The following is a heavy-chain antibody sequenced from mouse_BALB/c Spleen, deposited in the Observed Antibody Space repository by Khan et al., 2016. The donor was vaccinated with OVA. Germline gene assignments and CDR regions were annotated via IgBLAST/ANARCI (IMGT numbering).Heavy chain of an antibody. CDR3: TRIYRSDFDY. V-gene: IGHV1-20*02. J-gene: IGHJ2*01. CDR2: INPHIGET. D-gene: IGHD1-1*01. CDR1: GYSFTGYF. Sequence: VQLKQSGPELVRPGAPVKISCKTSGYSFTGYFMNWVMQSHGKSLEWIGRINPHIGETFYNQRFKDKATLTVDESSRTAHMELRSLASEDSAVYYCTRIYRSDFDYWGQGTTLTVSS.